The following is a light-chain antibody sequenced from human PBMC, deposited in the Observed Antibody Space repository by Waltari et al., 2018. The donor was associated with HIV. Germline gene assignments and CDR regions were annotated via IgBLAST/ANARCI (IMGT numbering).Light chain of an antibody. Sequence: SYELTQPPSVSVSPGQTARITCPGDALPTQYGYWYQQKPGQAPVLVLYKDSEKSSGIPERFSGSSSGTTVTLTISAVQAEDEADYYCQSTDSSGTYVVFGGGTKLTVL. J-gene: IGLJ2*01. CDR2: KDS. CDR1: ALPTQY. CDR3: QSTDSSGTYVV. V-gene: IGLV3-25*03.